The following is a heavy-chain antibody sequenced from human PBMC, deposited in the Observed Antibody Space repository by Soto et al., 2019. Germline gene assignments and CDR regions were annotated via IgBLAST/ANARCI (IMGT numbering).Heavy chain of an antibody. J-gene: IGHJ4*02. Sequence: SQTLSLTCAISGDSVSSNSAAWNWIRAPPSGGLEWLGRTYYRSKWYSDYAVSVKSRTTINPDTSKNQFSLQLNSVTPEDAAMYYCARIVGGSSDYSGQGTRVTVSS. CDR2: TYYRSKWYS. CDR1: GDSVSSNSAA. V-gene: IGHV6-1*01. D-gene: IGHD2-15*01. CDR3: ARIVGGSSDY.